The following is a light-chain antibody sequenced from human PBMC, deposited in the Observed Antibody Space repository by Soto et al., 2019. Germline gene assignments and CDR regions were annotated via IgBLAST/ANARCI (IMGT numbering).Light chain of an antibody. CDR3: QQRSNWPLLT. Sequence: EIIMTQSPATLSVSPGEGATLSCRTSHSISTNLAWYQHKRGQSPRLLVYGASTRATGVPARFSGSGSGAEFTLSISSLQSEDFAVYYCQQRSNWPLLTFGGGTKVEIK. J-gene: IGKJ4*01. V-gene: IGKV3-15*01. CDR1: HSISTN. CDR2: GAS.